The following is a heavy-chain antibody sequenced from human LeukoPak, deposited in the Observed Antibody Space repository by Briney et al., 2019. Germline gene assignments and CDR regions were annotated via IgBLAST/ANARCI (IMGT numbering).Heavy chain of an antibody. D-gene: IGHD3-22*01. CDR1: GYTFTSYY. J-gene: IGHJ5*02. V-gene: IGHV1-46*01. CDR3: ARGLDSNGYYAP. CDR2: IDPSGDKT. Sequence: ASVKVSCKASGYTFTSYYMHWVRQAPGQGLEWMGIIDPSGDKTTYAQKFQGGVTMTRDTSTSTVYMELSSLRSEDTAVYYCARGLDSNGYYAPWGQGTLVTVSS.